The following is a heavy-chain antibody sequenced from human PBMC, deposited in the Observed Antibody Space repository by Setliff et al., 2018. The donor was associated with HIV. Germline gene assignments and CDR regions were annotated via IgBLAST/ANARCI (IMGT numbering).Heavy chain of an antibody. CDR3: AREIVVVPAARREYNWFDP. D-gene: IGHD2-2*01. CDR2: INHSGST. Sequence: SETLSLSCLTSGFTFGDYALSWIRQPPGKGLEWIGEINHSGSTNYNPSLKSRVTISVDTSKNQFSLKLSSVTAADTAVYYCAREIVVVPAARREYNWFDPWGQGTLVTVSS. J-gene: IGHJ5*02. CDR1: GFTFGDYA. V-gene: IGHV4-34*01.